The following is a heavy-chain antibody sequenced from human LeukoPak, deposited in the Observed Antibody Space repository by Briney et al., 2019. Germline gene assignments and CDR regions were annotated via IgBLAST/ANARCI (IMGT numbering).Heavy chain of an antibody. J-gene: IGHJ2*01. CDR2: IYYSGST. CDR1: GVSISSGGYY. Sequence: SETLSLTCTVSGVSISSGGYYWSWIRQHPGKGLESNGNIYYSGSTYYNPSLVSRGTILMDTYKDQFSLQLRSGTGADTAVYYCARRAPGPGYFDLWGRGTLVTVSS. D-gene: IGHD7-27*01. CDR3: ARRAPGPGYFDL. V-gene: IGHV4-31*03.